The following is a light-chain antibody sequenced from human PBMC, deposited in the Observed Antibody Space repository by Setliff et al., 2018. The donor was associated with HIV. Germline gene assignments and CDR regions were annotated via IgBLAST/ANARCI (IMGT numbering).Light chain of an antibody. CDR1: SSDVGGYNY. V-gene: IGLV2-14*01. J-gene: IGLJ1*01. CDR3: SSFTSSGTYV. Sequence: SALTQPASVSGSPGQSITISCTGASSDVGGYNYVSWYQQHPGKAPKLMIYEVINRPSGVSNRFSASKSGNTASLTISGLQAEDEADYYCSSFTSSGTYVFGTGTKV. CDR2: EVI.